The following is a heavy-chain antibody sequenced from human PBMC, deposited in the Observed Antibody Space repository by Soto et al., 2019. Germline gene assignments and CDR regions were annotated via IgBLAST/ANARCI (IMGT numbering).Heavy chain of an antibody. J-gene: IGHJ4*01. D-gene: IGHD2-8*01. Sequence: PGGSLRLSCVASEFTFSRYGMSWVRQAPGKGLEWVSAVTGNAISIFYADSVKGRCIISRDNSKNTLYLQVNSLRAEDTAVYYCAKHPYIVLMGPTKYYFDYWGHGTLVTVSS. V-gene: IGHV3-23*01. CDR1: EFTFSRYG. CDR3: AKHPYIVLMGPTKYYFDY. CDR2: VTGNAISI.